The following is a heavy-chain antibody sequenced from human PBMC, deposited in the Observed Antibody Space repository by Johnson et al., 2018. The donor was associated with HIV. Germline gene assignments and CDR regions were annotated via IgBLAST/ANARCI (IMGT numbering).Heavy chain of an antibody. CDR2: ISYDGSNK. CDR3: ARQLGSDAFDI. CDR1: GFTFSNFA. D-gene: IGHD7-27*01. J-gene: IGHJ3*02. V-gene: IGHV3-30*04. Sequence: QVQLVESGGGVVQPGRSPRLSCAASGFTFSNFAMHWVRQAPGKGLEWVVVISYDGSNKYFADSVKGRFTISRDNSKNSLYLQMNSLRAEDTAVYYCARQLGSDAFDIWGQGTMVTVSS.